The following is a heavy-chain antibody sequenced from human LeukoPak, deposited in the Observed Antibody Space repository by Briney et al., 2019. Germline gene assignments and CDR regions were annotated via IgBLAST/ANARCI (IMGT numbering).Heavy chain of an antibody. CDR1: GGSISSSSYY. Sequence: SETLSLTCTVSGGSISSSSYYWGWIRQPPGKGLEWIGSIYYSGSTYYNPSLKSRVTISVDTSKNQFSLKLSSVTAADTAVYYCARHGNGEDFNYWGQRTLVTVSS. D-gene: IGHD4-17*01. CDR3: ARHGNGEDFNY. CDR2: IYYSGST. J-gene: IGHJ4*02. V-gene: IGHV4-39*01.